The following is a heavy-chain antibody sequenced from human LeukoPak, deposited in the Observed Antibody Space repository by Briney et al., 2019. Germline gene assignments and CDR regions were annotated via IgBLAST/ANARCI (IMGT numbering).Heavy chain of an antibody. CDR1: GGSISSYY. Sequence: SETLSLTCTVSGGSISSYYWSWIRQPPGKGLEWIGYIYYSGSTNYNPSLKSRVTISVDTSKNQFSLKLSSVTAADTAVYYCARRGPYSSSWYGDYWGQGTLVTVSS. V-gene: IGHV4-59*08. D-gene: IGHD6-13*01. CDR3: ARRGPYSSSWYGDY. J-gene: IGHJ4*02. CDR2: IYYSGST.